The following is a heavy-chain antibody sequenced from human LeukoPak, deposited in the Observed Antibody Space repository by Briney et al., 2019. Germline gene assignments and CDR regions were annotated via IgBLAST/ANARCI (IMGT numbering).Heavy chain of an antibody. CDR1: GGSISSYY. CDR2: IYTSGST. CDR3: AREVDIVVATAVNFDF. D-gene: IGHD2-21*02. V-gene: IGHV4-4*07. Sequence: SETLSLTCTVSGGSISSYYWSWIRQPAGKGLEWIGRIYTSGSTNYNPSLKSRVTMSVDTSKNQFSLKLSSVTAADTAVYYCAREVDIVVATAVNFDFWGPGTLVTVSS. J-gene: IGHJ4*02.